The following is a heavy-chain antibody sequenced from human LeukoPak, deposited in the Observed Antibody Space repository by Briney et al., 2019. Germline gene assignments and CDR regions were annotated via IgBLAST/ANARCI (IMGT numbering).Heavy chain of an antibody. CDR1: GYTFTGYY. V-gene: IGHV1-2*02. Sequence: ASAKVSCKASGYTFTGYYMHWVRQAPGQGLEWMGWINPNSGGTNYAQKFQGRVTMTRDTSISTAYMELSRLRSDDTAVYYCARGRYSSSWTLYYYYYYMDVWGKGTTVTVSS. CDR2: INPNSGGT. CDR3: ARGRYSSSWTLYYYYYYMDV. J-gene: IGHJ6*03. D-gene: IGHD6-13*01.